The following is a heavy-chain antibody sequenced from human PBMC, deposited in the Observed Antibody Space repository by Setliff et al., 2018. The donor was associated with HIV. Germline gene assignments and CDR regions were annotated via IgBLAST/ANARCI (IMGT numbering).Heavy chain of an antibody. J-gene: IGHJ4*02. CDR1: GGTFSTYA. CDR3: ARDPVSDNSATPYYFDY. CDR2: IIPIFGTA. Sequence: GASVKVSCKASGGTFSTYAIGWVRQAPGQGLEWMGGIIPIFGTANYDQRFQGRVTITADETTSTAYMELSSLRSEDTAVYFCARDPVSDNSATPYYFDYWGQGTLVTVSS. V-gene: IGHV1-69*13. D-gene: IGHD2-21*01.